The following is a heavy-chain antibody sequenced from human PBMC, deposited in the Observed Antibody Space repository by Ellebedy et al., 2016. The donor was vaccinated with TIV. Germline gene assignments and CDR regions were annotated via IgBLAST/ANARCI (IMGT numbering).Heavy chain of an antibody. CDR3: ARDESSWYNSFDY. D-gene: IGHD6-13*01. V-gene: IGHV3-7*01. J-gene: IGHJ4*02. CDR1: GFTFSSYW. Sequence: GESLKISXAASGFTFSSYWMSWVRQAPGKGLEWVANIKQDGSEKYYVDSVKGRFTISRDNAKNSLYLQMNSLRAEDTAVYYCARDESSWYNSFDYWGQGTLVTVSS. CDR2: IKQDGSEK.